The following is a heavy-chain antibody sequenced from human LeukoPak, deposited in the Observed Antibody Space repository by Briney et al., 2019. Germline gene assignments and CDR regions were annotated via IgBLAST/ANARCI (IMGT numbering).Heavy chain of an antibody. V-gene: IGHV3-66*01. CDR1: GFTVSSNY. D-gene: IGHD3-3*01. CDR3: ARDSRSSYDFWSGYSFDY. J-gene: IGHJ4*02. Sequence: GGSLRLSCAASGFTVSSNYMSWVRQAPGKGLEWVSVIYSGGSTYYADSVKGRFTISRDNSKNTLYLQMNSLRAEDTAVYYCARDSRSSYDFWSGYSFDYWGQGTLVAVSS. CDR2: IYSGGST.